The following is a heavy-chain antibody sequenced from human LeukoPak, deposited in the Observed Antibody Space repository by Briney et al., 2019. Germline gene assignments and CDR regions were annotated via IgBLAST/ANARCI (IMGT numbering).Heavy chain of an antibody. CDR1: GFTVSNNY. D-gene: IGHD4-17*01. CDR2: IYGGGTT. J-gene: IGHJ4*02. Sequence: PGGSLRLSYAASGFTVSNNYMSWVRQAPGKGLEWVSLIYGGGTTYYADSVKGRFTISSDSSKNTLYLQMNSLRAEDTAVYYCARAPNYGDYGGQWGRGTLVTVSS. V-gene: IGHV3-53*01. CDR3: ARAPNYGDYGGQ.